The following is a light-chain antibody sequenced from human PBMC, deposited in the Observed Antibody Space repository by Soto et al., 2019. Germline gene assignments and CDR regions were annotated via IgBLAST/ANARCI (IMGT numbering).Light chain of an antibody. Sequence: DIQMTQSPSTLSGSVGARVTITCRASQTISSWLAWYQQKPGKAPKLLIYKASTLKSGVPSRLSGSGSGTEFTLTISSLQPDDVATYYCRQYNSYSRTFGQGTKVDI. CDR1: QTISSW. J-gene: IGKJ1*01. CDR2: KAS. V-gene: IGKV1-5*03. CDR3: RQYNSYSRT.